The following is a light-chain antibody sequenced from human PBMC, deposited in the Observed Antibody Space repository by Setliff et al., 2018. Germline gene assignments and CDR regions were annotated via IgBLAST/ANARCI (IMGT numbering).Light chain of an antibody. CDR2: AVT. J-gene: IGLJ2*01. CDR1: SSDVGGYNY. Sequence: QSALTQPPSASGSPGQSVTISCTETSSDVGGYNYVSWYQQHPGKAPQLMIYAVTKRPSGVPDRFSGSKSANTASLTVSGLQAEDEADYYCSSYAGSNNYVLFGGGTQLTVL. V-gene: IGLV2-8*01. CDR3: SSYAGSNNYVL.